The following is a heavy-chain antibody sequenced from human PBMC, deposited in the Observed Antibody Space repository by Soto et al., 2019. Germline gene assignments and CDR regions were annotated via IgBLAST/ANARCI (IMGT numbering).Heavy chain of an antibody. CDR3: ARHVRVRGVISYSSGWFDP. J-gene: IGHJ5*02. CDR1: GGSISSYY. CDR2: IYYSGST. D-gene: IGHD3-10*02. Sequence: SETLSLTCTVSGGSISSYYWSWIRQPPGKGLEWIGYIYYSGSTNYNPSLKSRVTMSIDTSKNEFSLRLSFVTAADTAVYYWARHVRVRGVISYSSGWFDPWGQGTLVTVSS. V-gene: IGHV4-59*08.